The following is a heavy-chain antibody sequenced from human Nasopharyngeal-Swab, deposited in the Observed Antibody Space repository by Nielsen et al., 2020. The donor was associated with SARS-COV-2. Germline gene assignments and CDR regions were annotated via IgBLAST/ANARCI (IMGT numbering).Heavy chain of an antibody. J-gene: IGHJ3*02. CDR2: IYHSGST. D-gene: IGHD3-22*01. CDR3: ARDGQYYDSSGYYYSDAFDI. CDR1: GYSISSGYY. V-gene: IGHV4-38-2*02. Sequence: GSLRLSCTVSGYSISSGYYWGCIRQPPGTGLEWIGSIYHSGSTYYNPSLKSRVTISVDTSKNQFSLKLSSVTAADTAVYYCARDGQYYDSSGYYYSDAFDIWGQGTMVTVSS.